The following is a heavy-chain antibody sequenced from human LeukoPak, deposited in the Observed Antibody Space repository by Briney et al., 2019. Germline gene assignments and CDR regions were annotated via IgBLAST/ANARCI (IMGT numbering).Heavy chain of an antibody. CDR2: IYYSGST. Sequence: SETLSLTCIVSGGSISSYYWSWIRQPPGKGLEWIGHIYYSGSTNYNPSLRSRVTISVDTSKNQLSLKLSSVTAADTAVYYCARGQWLPEDAFDIWGQGTMVPVSS. CDR1: GGSISSYY. V-gene: IGHV4-59*01. D-gene: IGHD6-19*01. CDR3: ARGQWLPEDAFDI. J-gene: IGHJ3*02.